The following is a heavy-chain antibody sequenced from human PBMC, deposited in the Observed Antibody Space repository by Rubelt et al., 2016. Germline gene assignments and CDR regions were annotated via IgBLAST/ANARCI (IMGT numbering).Heavy chain of an antibody. J-gene: IGHJ4*02. Sequence: QVQLQESGPGLVKPSETLSLTCTVSGGSISSYYWSWIRQPPGKGLEWIGSIFYSGTTYYNPSLKSRVTISLDTSKKQFSLRLTSVTAADTAVYYCARRGVSGYVDSWGQGTLVTVSS. V-gene: IGHV4-59*05. CDR3: ARRGVSGYVDS. D-gene: IGHD3-10*01. CDR2: IFYSGTT. CDR1: GGSISSYY.